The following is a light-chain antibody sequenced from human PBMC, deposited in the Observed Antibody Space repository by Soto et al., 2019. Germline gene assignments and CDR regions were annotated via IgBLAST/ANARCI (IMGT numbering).Light chain of an antibody. CDR3: QQSYSTPRT. CDR2: AAS. CDR1: QSISSY. Sequence: DIQMTQSPSSLSASVGDRVTITCRASQSISSYLNWYQQKLGKAPKVLIYAASNLQSGVPSRFSGSGSGTDFTLTIISLQPEDFAPYYCQQSYSTPRTFGQGTXLXI. J-gene: IGKJ1*01. V-gene: IGKV1-39*01.